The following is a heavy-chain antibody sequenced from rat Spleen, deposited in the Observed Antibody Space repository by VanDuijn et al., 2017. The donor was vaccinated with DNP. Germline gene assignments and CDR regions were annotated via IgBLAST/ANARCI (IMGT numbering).Heavy chain of an antibody. CDR3: VRVNSGYLYYALDA. Sequence: EVQLVESGGGLVQPGRSLKLSCAASGFTFSNYGMAWIRQVPGKGLEWAASITSSGDDTYYPDSVKGRFSISRDNAKNTLYLQMNSLRSEDTATYYCVRVNSGYLYYALDAWGQGTSVTVSS. V-gene: IGHV5S13*01. D-gene: IGHD4-3*01. CDR2: ITSSGDDT. J-gene: IGHJ4*01. CDR1: GFTFSNYG.